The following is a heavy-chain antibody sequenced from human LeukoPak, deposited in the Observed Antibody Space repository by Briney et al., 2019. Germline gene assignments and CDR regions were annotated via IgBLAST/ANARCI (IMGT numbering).Heavy chain of an antibody. CDR2: ITTGSSYI. CDR3: ARVEATTARSYYYYYMDV. D-gene: IGHD1-1*01. CDR1: EFSFTSYA. Sequence: GGSLRLSCSASEFSFTSYAMNWVRQAPGKGLEWVSSITTGSSYIYYADSVRGRFSVSRDNAQNSLYLEMNSLRAEDTAVYFCARVEATTARSYYYYYMDVWGKGTTVTVSS. V-gene: IGHV3-21*06. J-gene: IGHJ6*03.